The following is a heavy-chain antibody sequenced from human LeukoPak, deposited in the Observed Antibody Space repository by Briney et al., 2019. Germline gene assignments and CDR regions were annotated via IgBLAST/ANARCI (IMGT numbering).Heavy chain of an antibody. V-gene: IGHV3-66*01. Sequence: GGSLRLSCAPSGLTVSSNYMSWVRQAPGKGLEWVSIMYSGGTTYYADSVEGRFTISRDNSKNTLYLQMNSLRGEDTAVYYCASGGSNGWYHLDNWGQGTLVTVSS. CDR2: MYSGGTT. D-gene: IGHD6-19*01. CDR3: ASGGSNGWYHLDN. J-gene: IGHJ4*02. CDR1: GLTVSSNY.